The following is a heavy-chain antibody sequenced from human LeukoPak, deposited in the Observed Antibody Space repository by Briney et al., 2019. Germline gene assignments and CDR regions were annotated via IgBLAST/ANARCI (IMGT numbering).Heavy chain of an antibody. CDR2: IYPGDSDT. CDR3: ATPLGEDYDILTGHDAFDI. Sequence: GASLKISCKGSGYSFTSYWIGWGRQMPGKGLGWMGIIYPGDSDTRYSPSFQGQVTISADKSISTAYLQWSSLKASDTAMYYCATPLGEDYDILTGHDAFDIWGQGTMVTVSS. CDR1: GYSFTSYW. D-gene: IGHD3-9*01. V-gene: IGHV5-51*01. J-gene: IGHJ3*02.